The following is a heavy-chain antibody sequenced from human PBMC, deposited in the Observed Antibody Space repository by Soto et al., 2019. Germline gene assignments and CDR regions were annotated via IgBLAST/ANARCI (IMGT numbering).Heavy chain of an antibody. J-gene: IGHJ6*02. CDR1: GFTFSSYA. CDR2: ISGSGGST. D-gene: IGHD2-2*01. CDR3: AKDDLWLQWNSYYGMVV. V-gene: IGHV3-23*01. Sequence: GGSLRLSCAASGFTFSSYAMSWVRQAPGKGLEWVSAISGSGGSTYYADSVKGRFTISRDNSKNTLYLQMNSLRAEDTAVYYCAKDDLWLQWNSYYGMVVWGQTPPVTVSS.